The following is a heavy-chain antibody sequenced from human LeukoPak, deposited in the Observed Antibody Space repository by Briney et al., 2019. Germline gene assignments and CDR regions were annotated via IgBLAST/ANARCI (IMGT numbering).Heavy chain of an antibody. CDR3: AAAVTTGRAEHY. D-gene: IGHD4-17*01. J-gene: IGHJ4*02. Sequence: QSGGSLRLSCAASGFTFDDYGMSWVRQAPGKGLEWVSGISKSGNNTYYADSVAGRLTISRDNSKNTLYLQMNSLRADDPAVYYCAAAVTTGRAEHYWGQGTLVTVSS. CDR2: ISKSGNNT. V-gene: IGHV3-23*05. CDR1: GFTFDDYG.